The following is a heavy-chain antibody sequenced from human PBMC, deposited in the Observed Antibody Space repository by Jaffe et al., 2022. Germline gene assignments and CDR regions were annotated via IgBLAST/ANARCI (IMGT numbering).Heavy chain of an antibody. Sequence: QVQLVQSGAEVKKPGSSVKVSCKASGGTFSSYTISWVRQAPGQGLEWMGRIIPILGIANYAQKFQGRVTITADKSTSTAYMELSSLRSEDTAVYYCARDRGPIAAAGPYYYYYMDVWGKGTTVTVSS. CDR3: ARDRGPIAAAGPYYYYYMDV. D-gene: IGHD6-13*01. CDR1: GGTFSSYT. CDR2: IIPILGIA. J-gene: IGHJ6*03. V-gene: IGHV1-69*08.